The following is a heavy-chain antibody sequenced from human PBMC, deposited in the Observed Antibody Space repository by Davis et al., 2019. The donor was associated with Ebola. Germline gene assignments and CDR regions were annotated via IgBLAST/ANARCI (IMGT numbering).Heavy chain of an antibody. Sequence: PGGSLRLSCAASGFTFSTYDMHWVRQVTANTLESVSAIASAGDTYYPASVKGRFTISRENARNSLYLQMNSLRTEDTAVYYCVKPAFGSHYFDYGGQGILVTVSS. V-gene: IGHV3-13*01. D-gene: IGHD2-2*01. CDR3: VKPAFGSHYFDY. J-gene: IGHJ4*02. CDR2: IASAGDT. CDR1: GFTFSTYD.